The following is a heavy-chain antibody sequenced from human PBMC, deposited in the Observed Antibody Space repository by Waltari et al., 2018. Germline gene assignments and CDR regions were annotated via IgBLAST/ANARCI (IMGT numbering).Heavy chain of an antibody. Sequence: QVQLVQSGAEVKKPGSSVKVSCKASGGTFSSYAISWVRQAPGQGLEWMGGSIPTFGVVNYDPKFQGRVTITADGSTSTAYMDLSSLRSEDTAVYYCARATESTWVDSWGQGTLVTVSS. CDR1: GGTFSSYA. V-gene: IGHV1-69*12. CDR2: SIPTFGVV. D-gene: IGHD7-27*01. CDR3: ARATESTWVDS. J-gene: IGHJ4*02.